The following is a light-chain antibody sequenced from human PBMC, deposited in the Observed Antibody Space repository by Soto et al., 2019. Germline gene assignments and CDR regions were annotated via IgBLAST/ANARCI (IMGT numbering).Light chain of an antibody. CDR2: DVT. V-gene: IGLV2-14*01. J-gene: IGLJ1*01. CDR1: SSDVGGFEY. Sequence: QSALSQPASVSGSPGQSITISCTGTSSDVGGFEYVSWYQHQPGKAPKLIIYDVTKRPSGVSNRFSGSKSGNTASLTISGIQAEDEGDYYCGSITRGSTSVFGTGTKVTV. CDR3: GSITRGSTSV.